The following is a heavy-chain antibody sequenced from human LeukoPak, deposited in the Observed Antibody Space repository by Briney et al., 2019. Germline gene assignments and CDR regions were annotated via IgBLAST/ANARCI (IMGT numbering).Heavy chain of an antibody. D-gene: IGHD3-9*01. CDR3: ARDQVIDDILTGYYDNTFDY. CDR1: GYTFTNYY. CDR2: INPNSGGT. V-gene: IGHV1-2*06. J-gene: IGHJ4*02. Sequence: GASVKVSCKASGYTFTNYYIHWVRQAPGQGLEWMGRINPNSGGTNYAQKFQGRVTMTRDTSISTAYMELSRLRSDDTAVYYCARDQVIDDILTGYYDNTFDYWGQGTLVTVSS.